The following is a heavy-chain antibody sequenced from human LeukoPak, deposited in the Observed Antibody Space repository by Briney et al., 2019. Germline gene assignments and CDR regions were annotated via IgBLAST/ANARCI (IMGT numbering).Heavy chain of an antibody. CDR2: IIPIFGTT. V-gene: IGHV1-69*05. Sequence: SVKVSCKASGGTFNSYAINWVRQAPGQGLEWMGRIIPIFGTTNYARKFQGRVTITTVKSTSTAYMELSSLRSEDTAVYYCAKAGLYDYVWGSYRQKWFDPWGQGTLVTVSS. D-gene: IGHD3-16*02. CDR1: GGTFNSYA. J-gene: IGHJ5*02. CDR3: AKAGLYDYVWGSYRQKWFDP.